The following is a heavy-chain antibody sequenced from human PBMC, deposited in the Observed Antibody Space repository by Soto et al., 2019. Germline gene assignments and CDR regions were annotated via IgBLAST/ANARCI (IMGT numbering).Heavy chain of an antibody. Sequence: GGSLRLSCAASGFTVSSNYMSWVRQAPGKGLEWVSVIYSGGSTYYADSVKGRFTISRDNSKNTLYLQMNSLRAEDTAVYYCARDLHGGNSGWAFDIWGQGTMVTVSS. J-gene: IGHJ3*02. D-gene: IGHD2-21*02. CDR2: IYSGGST. CDR1: GFTVSSNY. V-gene: IGHV3-53*01. CDR3: ARDLHGGNSGWAFDI.